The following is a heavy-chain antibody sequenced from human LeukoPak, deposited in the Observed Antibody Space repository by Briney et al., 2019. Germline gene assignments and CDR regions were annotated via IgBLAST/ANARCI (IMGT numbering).Heavy chain of an antibody. Sequence: PGRSLRLSCAASGFTFSSYAMHWVRQAPGKGLEWVAVISYDGSNKYYADSVKGRFTISRDNSKNTLYLQMNSLRAEDTAVYYCARGLVPGYWGQGTLVTVSS. CDR1: GFTFSSYA. D-gene: IGHD3-9*01. CDR3: ARGLVPGY. CDR2: ISYDGSNK. J-gene: IGHJ4*02. V-gene: IGHV3-30*01.